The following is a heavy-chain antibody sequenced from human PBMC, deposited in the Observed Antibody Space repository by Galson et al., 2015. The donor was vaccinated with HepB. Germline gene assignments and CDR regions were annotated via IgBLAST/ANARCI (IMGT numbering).Heavy chain of an antibody. V-gene: IGHV1-69*01. D-gene: IGHD4-23*01. J-gene: IGHJ4*02. CDR2: IIPIFGTA. CDR3: ARGDYGGNPLDY. Sequence: CKASGGTFSSYAISWVRQAPGQGLEWMGGIIPIFGTANYAQKFQGRVTITADESTSTAYMELSSLRSEDTAVYYCARGDYGGNPLDYWGQGTLVTVSS. CDR1: GGTFSSYA.